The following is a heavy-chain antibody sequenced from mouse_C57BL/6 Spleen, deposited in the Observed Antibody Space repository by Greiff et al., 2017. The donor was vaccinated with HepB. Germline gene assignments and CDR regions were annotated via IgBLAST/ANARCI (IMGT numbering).Heavy chain of an antibody. Sequence: VQLQQSGPVLVKPGASVKMSCKASGYTFTDYYMNWVKQSHGKSLEWIGVINPYNGGTSYNQKFKGKATLTVDKSSSTAYMELNSLTSEDSAVYYCARGASIYYDYDDAMDYWGQGTSVTVSS. D-gene: IGHD2-4*01. CDR2: INPYNGGT. J-gene: IGHJ4*01. CDR3: ARGASIYYDYDDAMDY. V-gene: IGHV1-19*01. CDR1: GYTFTDYY.